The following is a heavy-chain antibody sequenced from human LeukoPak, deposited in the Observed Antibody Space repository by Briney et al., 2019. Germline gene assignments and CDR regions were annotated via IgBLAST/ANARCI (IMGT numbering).Heavy chain of an antibody. Sequence: SETLSLTCAVYGGSSSGYYWSWIRQPPGKGLEWIGEINHSGSTNYNPSLKSRVTISVDTSKNQFSLKLSSVTAADTAVYYCARVHRGYSSSWPRFDYWGQGTLVTVSS. V-gene: IGHV4-34*01. CDR1: GGSSSGYY. CDR3: ARVHRGYSSSWPRFDY. CDR2: INHSGST. D-gene: IGHD6-13*01. J-gene: IGHJ4*02.